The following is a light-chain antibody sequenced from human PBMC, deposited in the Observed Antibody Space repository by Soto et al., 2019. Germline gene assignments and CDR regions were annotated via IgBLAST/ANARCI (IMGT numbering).Light chain of an antibody. CDR2: WAS. CDR1: DSLLFTTNNKNY. V-gene: IGKV4-1*01. Sequence: IVLTQSPDSLAVSLGERATINCKSSDSLLFTTNNKNYLGWYQQKPGQPPKLLISWASTRESGVPDRFSGSGSETDFTLTINNLQAEDVAVYYCQQYYSTLPYTFGQGTKLEIK. CDR3: QQYYSTLPYT. J-gene: IGKJ2*01.